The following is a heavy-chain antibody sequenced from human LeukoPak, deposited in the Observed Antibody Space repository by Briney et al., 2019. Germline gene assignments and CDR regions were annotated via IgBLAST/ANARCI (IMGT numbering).Heavy chain of an antibody. CDR1: GGSISSYY. Sequence: PSETLSLTCTVSGGSISSYYWSWIRQPPGKGLEWIGYIYYSGSTNYNPSLKSRVTISVDTSKNQFSLKLSSVTAADTAVYYCARGIYSNPLQEYYYYYMDVWGKGTTVTVSS. V-gene: IGHV4-59*01. CDR3: ARGIYSNPLQEYYYYYMDV. CDR2: IYYSGST. D-gene: IGHD4-11*01. J-gene: IGHJ6*03.